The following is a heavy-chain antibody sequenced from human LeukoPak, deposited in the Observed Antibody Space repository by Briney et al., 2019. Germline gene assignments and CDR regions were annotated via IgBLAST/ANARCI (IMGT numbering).Heavy chain of an antibody. J-gene: IGHJ4*02. CDR3: ARGGSRPLDY. CDR2: INRDGSST. CDR1: GFTFSNYW. D-gene: IGHD3-10*01. V-gene: IGHV3-74*01. Sequence: GESLRLSCAASGFTFSNYWMHWVRQAPGNGLVSFSRINRDGSSTSYAASGKARFTISRDTAKNTLYLQMNSLRDEDAAVYFCARGGSRPLDYWGQGTLVTVSS.